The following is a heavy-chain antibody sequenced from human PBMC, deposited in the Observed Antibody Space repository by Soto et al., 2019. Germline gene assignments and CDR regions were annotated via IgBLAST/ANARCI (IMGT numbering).Heavy chain of an antibody. D-gene: IGHD3-22*01. CDR1: GDTFSSYA. V-gene: IGHV1-69*10. CDR2: IIPILGTT. CDR3: ARDLYDLRGYTFGTIDY. J-gene: IGHJ4*02. Sequence: GTSVKFSCKASGDTFSSYAISWVRQAPGQGLEWMGGIIPILGTTNYAQKFQGGVTMTADTSTSTAYMELSSLRSEDTAVYYCARDLYDLRGYTFGTIDYWGQGTLVTVSS.